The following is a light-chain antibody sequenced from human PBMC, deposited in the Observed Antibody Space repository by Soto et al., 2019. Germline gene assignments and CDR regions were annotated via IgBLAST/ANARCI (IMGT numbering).Light chain of an antibody. CDR3: ATWDGSLPGEV. J-gene: IGLJ2*01. CDR2: DNN. CDR1: SSDVGAYNH. Sequence: QSALTQPASVSGSPGQSITISCTGTSSDVGAYNHVSWYQHHPGKAPKLLIYDNNKRPSGIPDRFSGSKSGTSGTLDITGLQTGDEADYYCATWDGSLPGEVFGGGTKL. V-gene: IGLV1-51*01.